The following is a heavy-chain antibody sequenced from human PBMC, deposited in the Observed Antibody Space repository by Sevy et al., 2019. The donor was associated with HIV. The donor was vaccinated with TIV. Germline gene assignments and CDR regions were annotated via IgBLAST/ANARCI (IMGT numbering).Heavy chain of an antibody. CDR3: AGENEWGRGYP. Sequence: SETLSLTCTVSGGSITSLYWNWIRQPPGKGLEWIANIYYNGHINYNPSLKSRVTLSLDTSKNQFALGLSSVTAADTAMYYGAGENEWGRGYPWGQGTLVTVSS. J-gene: IGHJ5*02. CDR2: IYYNGHI. V-gene: IGHV4-59*08. CDR1: GGSITSLY. D-gene: IGHD1-26*01.